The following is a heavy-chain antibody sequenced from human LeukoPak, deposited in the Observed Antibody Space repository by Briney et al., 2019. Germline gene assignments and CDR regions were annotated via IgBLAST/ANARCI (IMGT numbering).Heavy chain of an antibody. J-gene: IGHJ6*02. D-gene: IGHD3-10*01. Sequence: GGSLRLSCAASGFTFSSFEMNWVRQAPGKGLEWVSSISGSGGNTYYADSVKGRFTVSRDNSKNTLYVQMNSLRAEDTAVYYCAKGSLTLVRGSPSICMDVWGQGTTVTVSS. CDR3: AKGSLTLVRGSPSICMDV. V-gene: IGHV3-23*01. CDR1: GFTFSSFE. CDR2: ISGSGGNT.